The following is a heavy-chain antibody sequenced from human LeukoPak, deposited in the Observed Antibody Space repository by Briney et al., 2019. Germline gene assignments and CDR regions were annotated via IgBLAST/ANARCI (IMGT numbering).Heavy chain of an antibody. CDR3: VRDLIEVDVVGTIWPGGYNYHCDMDG. V-gene: IGHV1-NL1*01. J-gene: IGHJ6*02. Sequence: SVTVSCKASRYTFIKYFTQWVRQAPGQGHSGWDASTLTMITHYAPKFRGRVTITIDRSVSTAYMELSSLRSEDMVVDPCVRDLIEVDVVGTIWPGGYNYHCDMDGWGQGTTVTVS. CDR2: STLTMIT. D-gene: IGHD5-12*01. CDR1: RYTFIKYF.